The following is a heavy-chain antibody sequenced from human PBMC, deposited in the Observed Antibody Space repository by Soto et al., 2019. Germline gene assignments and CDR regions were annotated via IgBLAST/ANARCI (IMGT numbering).Heavy chain of an antibody. V-gene: IGHV3-66*01. D-gene: IGHD3-10*01. J-gene: IGHJ4*02. Sequence: PGGSLRISCAASGFTVSSNYMSWVRQAPGKGLEWVSVIYSGGSTYYADSVKGRFTISRDNSKNTLYLQMNSLRADDTAVYYCARGGTMAIDYWGQGSLVTVSS. CDR3: ARGGTMAIDY. CDR2: IYSGGST. CDR1: GFTVSSNY.